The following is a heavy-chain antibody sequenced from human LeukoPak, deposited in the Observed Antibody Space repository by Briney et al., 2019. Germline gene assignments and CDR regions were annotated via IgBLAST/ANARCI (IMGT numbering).Heavy chain of an antibody. D-gene: IGHD3-10*01. V-gene: IGHV4-59*12. CDR2: IYYSGST. CDR3: ARDMLGLGYYYGSGTLSPSFDY. J-gene: IGHJ4*02. Sequence: SETLSLTYAVYGGSFSGYYWSWIRRPPGKGLEWSGCIYYSGSTNYNPSLKSRVTISVDTSKNQFSLKLSSVTAADTAVYYCARDMLGLGYYYGSGTLSPSFDYWGQGTLVTVSS. CDR1: GGSFSGYY.